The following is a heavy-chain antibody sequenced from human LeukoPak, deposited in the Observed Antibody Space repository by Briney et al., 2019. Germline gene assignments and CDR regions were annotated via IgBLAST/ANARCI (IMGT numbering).Heavy chain of an antibody. J-gene: IGHJ5*02. Sequence: SETLSLTCAVYGGSFSGYYWSWIRQPPGKGLEWIGEINHSGSTNYNPSLKSRVTISVDTSKNQFSLKLSSVTAADTAVYYCARGVFPDYDILTGYYRGWSDPWGQGTLVSVSS. V-gene: IGHV4-34*01. CDR2: INHSGST. CDR3: ARGVFPDYDILTGYYRGWSDP. D-gene: IGHD3-9*01. CDR1: GGSFSGYY.